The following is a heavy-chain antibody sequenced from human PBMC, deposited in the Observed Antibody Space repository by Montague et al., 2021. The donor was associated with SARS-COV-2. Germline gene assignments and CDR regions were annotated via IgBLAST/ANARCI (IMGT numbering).Heavy chain of an antibody. CDR3: ARGFTSSWKQKIRENRRISVATCYCHEYVMDV. CDR2: VNPGGSN. D-gene: IGHD6-13*01. Sequence: SETLSLTCAVYGASFSDYSWTWVRQPPGEGLAWIGEVNPGGSNNYNPSLMSRVSISVDTSKSQFSPTLRSVTAADSAIYYCARGFTSSWKQKIRENRRISVATCYCHEYVMDVWGQGTTVVVSS. CDR1: GASFSDYS. J-gene: IGHJ6*02. V-gene: IGHV4-34*01.